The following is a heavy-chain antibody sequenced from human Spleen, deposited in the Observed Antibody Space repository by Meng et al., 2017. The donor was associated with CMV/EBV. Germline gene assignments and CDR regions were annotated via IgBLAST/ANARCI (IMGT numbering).Heavy chain of an antibody. V-gene: IGHV3-30*02. CDR1: GFTFSAYV. CDR2: IRFDGRNE. Sequence: GESLKISCAASGFTFSAYVMHWVCQAPGKGLEWVAFIRFDGRNEYYADSVRDRFTISRDNFKNTLYLRMHSLRSEDTALYYCAKASDYGHGMDVWGRGTAVTVSS. D-gene: IGHD4-17*01. J-gene: IGHJ6*02. CDR3: AKASDYGHGMDV.